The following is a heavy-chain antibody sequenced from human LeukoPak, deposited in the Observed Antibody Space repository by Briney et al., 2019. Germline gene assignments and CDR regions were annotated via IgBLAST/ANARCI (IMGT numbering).Heavy chain of an antibody. CDR1: GFTFSIYW. CDR2: IKQDGNEK. V-gene: IGHV3-7*03. Sequence: GGSLRLFCAASGFTFSIYWMSWVRQAPGKGLEWVANIKQDGNEKYYVDSVKGRFTISRDNAKNSLYLQMNSLSVEDTAVYYCARVRVPVDMHVVDYFDYWGQGTLVTVSS. D-gene: IGHD2-2*01. J-gene: IGHJ4*02. CDR3: ARVRVPVDMHVVDYFDY.